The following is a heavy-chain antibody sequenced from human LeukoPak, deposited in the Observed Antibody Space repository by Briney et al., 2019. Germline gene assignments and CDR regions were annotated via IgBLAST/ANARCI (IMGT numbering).Heavy chain of an antibody. Sequence: GESLKISCKGSGYSFTSYWIGWVRQAPGQGPEWMGWISAYNGNTNYAQKLQGRVTMTTDTSTSTAYMELRSLRSDDTAVYYCARSRRVLLDYYGSGSYDYWGQGTLVTVSS. J-gene: IGHJ4*02. D-gene: IGHD3-10*01. CDR1: GYSFTSYW. V-gene: IGHV1-18*04. CDR3: ARSRRVLLDYYGSGSYDY. CDR2: ISAYNGNT.